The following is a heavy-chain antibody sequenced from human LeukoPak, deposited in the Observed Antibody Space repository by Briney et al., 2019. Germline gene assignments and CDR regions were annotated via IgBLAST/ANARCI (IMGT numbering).Heavy chain of an antibody. V-gene: IGHV1-3*01. CDR2: INAGNGNT. Sequence: GASVKVSCKASGYTFTSYAMHWVRQAPGQRLEWMGWINAGNGNTKYSQKFQGRVTITRDTSASTAYMEPSSLRSEDTAVYYCARGTDYDDAFDIWGQGTMVTVSS. CDR3: ARGTDYDDAFDI. CDR1: GYTFTSYA. D-gene: IGHD4-17*01. J-gene: IGHJ3*02.